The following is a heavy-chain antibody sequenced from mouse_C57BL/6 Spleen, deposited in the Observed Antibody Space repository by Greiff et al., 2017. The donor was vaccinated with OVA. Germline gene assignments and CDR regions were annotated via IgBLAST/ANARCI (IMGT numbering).Heavy chain of an antibody. Sequence: QVQLQQSGAELVKPGASVKLSCKASGYTFTSYWMHWVKQRPGQGLEWIGMIHPNSGSTNYNAKFKSKATLTVDNSSSTAYMQLSSLTSEDSAVYYCASPSYYGSSDGYFDGWGTGTTVTVSS. D-gene: IGHD1-1*01. V-gene: IGHV1-64*01. CDR3: ASPSYYGSSDGYFDG. CDR2: IHPNSGST. CDR1: GYTFTSYW. J-gene: IGHJ1*03.